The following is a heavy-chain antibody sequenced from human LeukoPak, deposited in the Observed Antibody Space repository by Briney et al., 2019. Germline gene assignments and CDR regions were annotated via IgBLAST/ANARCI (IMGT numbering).Heavy chain of an antibody. D-gene: IGHD2-21*01. V-gene: IGHV4-39*01. CDR1: GGSISSSSYY. CDR3: ARTESTYYYFDY. Sequence: SETLSLTCTVSGGSISSSSYYWGWIRQPPGKGLEWIGSIYYSGSTYYNPSLKSRVTISVDTSKNRFSLKLSSVTAADTAVYYCARTESTYYYFDYWGQGTLVTVSS. CDR2: IYYSGST. J-gene: IGHJ4*02.